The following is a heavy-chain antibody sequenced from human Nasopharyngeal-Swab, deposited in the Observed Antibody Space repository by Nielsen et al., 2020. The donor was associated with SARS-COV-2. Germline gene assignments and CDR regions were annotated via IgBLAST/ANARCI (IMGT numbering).Heavy chain of an antibody. Sequence: GRQAPGKGLEWVSVIYSGGSTYYADSVKGRFTISRDNSKNTLYLQMNSLRAEDTAVYYCARALLVGGYYFDYWGQGTLVTVSS. CDR2: IYSGGST. CDR3: ARALLVGGYYFDY. D-gene: IGHD6-13*01. J-gene: IGHJ4*02. V-gene: IGHV3-53*01.